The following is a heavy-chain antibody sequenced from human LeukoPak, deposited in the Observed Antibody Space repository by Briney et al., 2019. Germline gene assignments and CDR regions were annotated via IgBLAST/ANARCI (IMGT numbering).Heavy chain of an antibody. CDR3: ASRGNYVDY. Sequence: GGSLRLSCAASGFTFSNYAMSWVRQAPGKGLEWVSGISGSGGTTYYADSVKGRFTISRDNSKNTLYLQMNSLRAEDTAVYYCASRGNYVDYWGQGTLVTVSS. V-gene: IGHV3-23*01. CDR2: ISGSGGTT. D-gene: IGHD6-25*01. CDR1: GFTFSNYA. J-gene: IGHJ4*02.